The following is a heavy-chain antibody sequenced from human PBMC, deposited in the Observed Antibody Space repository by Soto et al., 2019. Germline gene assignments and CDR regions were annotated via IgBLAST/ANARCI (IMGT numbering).Heavy chain of an antibody. J-gene: IGHJ6*03. CDR3: ARGTGNYYYYMDV. Sequence: GGSLRLSCAASEFTFSTYGMHWVRQAPGKGLEWVALIWYDGSDKYYVDSVKGRFTISRDNSKNTLYLQMNSLRAEDTAVYYCARGTGNYYYYMDVWGKGTTVTVSS. V-gene: IGHV3-33*01. CDR2: IWYDGSDK. CDR1: EFTFSTYG.